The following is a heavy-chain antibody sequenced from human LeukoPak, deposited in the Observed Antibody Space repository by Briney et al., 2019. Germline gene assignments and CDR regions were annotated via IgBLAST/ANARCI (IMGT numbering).Heavy chain of an antibody. CDR1: GGSISSGGYY. Sequence: PSETLSLTCTVSGGSISSGGYYWSWIRQHPGEGLEWIGYIYYSGSTFYNPSLKGRVTISAETPKNQFFLKLSSVTAADTAVYYCARSKRTRLAAAAMDNWFDPWGQGTLVTVSS. D-gene: IGHD6-13*01. CDR2: IYYSGST. J-gene: IGHJ5*02. V-gene: IGHV4-31*03. CDR3: ARSKRTRLAAAAMDNWFDP.